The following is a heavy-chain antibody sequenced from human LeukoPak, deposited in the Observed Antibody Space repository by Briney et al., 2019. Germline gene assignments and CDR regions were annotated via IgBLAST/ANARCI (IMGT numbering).Heavy chain of an antibody. J-gene: IGHJ5*02. D-gene: IGHD3-10*01. V-gene: IGHV4-59*01. CDR3: AREPSPDYYGSGSYSDGWFDP. Sequence: SETLSLTCTVSGGSISSYYWSWIRQPPGKGLEWMGYIYYSGSTNYNPSLKSRVTISVDTSKNQFSLKLSSVTAADTAVYYCAREPSPDYYGSGSYSDGWFDPWGQGTLVTVSS. CDR2: IYYSGST. CDR1: GGSISSYY.